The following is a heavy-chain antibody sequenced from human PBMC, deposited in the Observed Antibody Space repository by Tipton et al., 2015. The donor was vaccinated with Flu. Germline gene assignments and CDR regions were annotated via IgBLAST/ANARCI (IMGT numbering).Heavy chain of an antibody. CDR2: ISGSGGTK. CDR1: GFTFSDYY. Sequence: SLRLSCAASGFTFSDYYMTWIRQAPGKGLEWVSHISGSGGTKHYVDSVKGRFTISRDNAKNSLYLQMNSLRAEDTAVYYCASPGYCSGTSCHLTDWGQGTTVTVSS. V-gene: IGHV3-11*01. J-gene: IGHJ6*02. D-gene: IGHD2-2*01. CDR3: ASPGYCSGTSCHLTD.